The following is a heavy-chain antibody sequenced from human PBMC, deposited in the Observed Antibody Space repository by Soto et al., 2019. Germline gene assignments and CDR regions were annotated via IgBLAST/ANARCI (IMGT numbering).Heavy chain of an antibody. V-gene: IGHV3-23*01. D-gene: IGHD2-2*01. CDR3: AKGDLGYCSSTSCYPGLFDY. CDR1: GFTFSSYA. CDR2: ISGSGGST. Sequence: GGSLRLSCAASGFTFSSYAMSWVRQAPGKGLEWVSAISGSGGSTYYADSVKGRFTISRDNSKNTLYLQMNSLRAEDTAVYYCAKGDLGYCSSTSCYPGLFDYWGQGTLVTVSS. J-gene: IGHJ4*02.